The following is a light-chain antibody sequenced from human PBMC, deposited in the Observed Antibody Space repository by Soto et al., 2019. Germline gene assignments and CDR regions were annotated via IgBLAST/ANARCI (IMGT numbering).Light chain of an antibody. CDR2: AAS. CDR3: QQSYSTPWT. V-gene: IGKV1-39*01. J-gene: IGKJ1*01. CDR1: QSISNY. Sequence: DLQMTQSPSSLSASVRDRVTITCRASQSISNYLNWYQQKPGKAPKLLIYAASSLQSGVPSRFSGSRSGTDFTLSISSLQPEDFATYYCQQSYSTPWTFGQGTKVEIK.